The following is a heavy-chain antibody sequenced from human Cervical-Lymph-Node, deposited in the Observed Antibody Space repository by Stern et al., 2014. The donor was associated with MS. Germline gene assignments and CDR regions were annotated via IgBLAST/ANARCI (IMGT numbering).Heavy chain of an antibody. CDR1: GYTLTELS. CDR3: ATAPKYCSGGSCYFRAFDI. Sequence: VQLVESGAEVKKPGASGKVSCKVSGYTLTELSMHWGRQAPGKGLEWMGGFDPEDGETIYAQKFQGRVTMTEDTSTDTAYMELSSLRSEDTAVYYCATAPKYCSGGSCYFRAFDIWGQGTMVTVSS. D-gene: IGHD2-15*01. J-gene: IGHJ3*02. V-gene: IGHV1-24*01. CDR2: FDPEDGET.